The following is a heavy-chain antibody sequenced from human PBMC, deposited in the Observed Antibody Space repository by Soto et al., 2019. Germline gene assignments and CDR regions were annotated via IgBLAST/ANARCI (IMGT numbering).Heavy chain of an antibody. J-gene: IGHJ6*02. V-gene: IGHV4-30-2*01. CDR1: GGSISSGGYS. CDR3: ARADLDDYGDYYYGMDV. CDR2: IYHSGST. D-gene: IGHD4-17*01. Sequence: SETLSLTCAVSGGSISSGGYSWSWIRQPPGKGLEWIGYIYHSGSTYYNPSLKGRFTISRDNSKNTLYLQMGSLRAEDMAVYYCARADLDDYGDYYYGMDVWGQGTTVTVS.